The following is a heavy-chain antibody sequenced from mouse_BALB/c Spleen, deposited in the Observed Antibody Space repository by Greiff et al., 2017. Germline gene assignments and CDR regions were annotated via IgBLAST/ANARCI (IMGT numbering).Heavy chain of an antibody. V-gene: IGHV1S137*01. CDR3: ARGGLGSPFAY. CDR1: GYTFTDYA. J-gene: IGHJ3*01. CDR2: ISTYYGDA. Sequence: QLQQSGAELVRPGVSVKISCKGSGYTFTDYAMHWVKQSHAKSLEWIGVISTYYGDASYNQKFKGKATMTVDKSSSTAYMELARLTSEDSAIYYCARGGLGSPFAYWGQGTLVTVSA. D-gene: IGHD4-1*01.